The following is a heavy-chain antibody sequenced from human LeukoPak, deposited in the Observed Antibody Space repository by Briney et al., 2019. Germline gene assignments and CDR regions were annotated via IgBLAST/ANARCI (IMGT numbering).Heavy chain of an antibody. CDR1: GFTFSNYA. D-gene: IGHD3-3*01. CDR2: ISGSGSST. J-gene: IGHJ3*02. Sequence: GGPLRLSCAASGFTFSNYAMSWVRQAPGKGLEWVSGISGSGSSTYFADSVKGRFTISRDNAKNSLYLQMNSLRAEDTAVYYCAREDDFWSGYYSGPNAFDIWGQGTMVTVSS. CDR3: AREDDFWSGYYSGPNAFDI. V-gene: IGHV3-23*01.